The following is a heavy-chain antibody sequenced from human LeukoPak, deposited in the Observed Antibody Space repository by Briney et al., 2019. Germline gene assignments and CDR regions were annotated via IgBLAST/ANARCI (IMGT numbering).Heavy chain of an antibody. D-gene: IGHD2-2*01. V-gene: IGHV3-30*18. CDR3: AKDLTVVPAAMRYDAFVI. Sequence: GKSMRLSCAAYAFTFSSYGMHWVRQAPGKWLEWVAVILYDGSNKYYADSVKGRFTISRDNSKNTLYLQMNSLRAEDTAVYYCAKDLTVVPAAMRYDAFVIWGQGTMVTVSS. CDR2: ILYDGSNK. J-gene: IGHJ3*02. CDR1: AFTFSSYG.